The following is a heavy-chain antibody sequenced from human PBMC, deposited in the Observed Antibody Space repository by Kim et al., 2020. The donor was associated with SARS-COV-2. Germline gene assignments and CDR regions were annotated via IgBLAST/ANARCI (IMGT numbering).Heavy chain of an antibody. CDR2: TYYSGST. CDR3: ARRVYSSGWFDP. Sequence: SETLSPTCTVSGGSISSSSYYWGWIRQPPGKGLEWIGSTYYSGSTYYNPSLKSRVTISVDTSKNQFSLKLSSVTAADTAVYYCARRVYSSGWFDPWGQGTLVTVSS. J-gene: IGHJ5*02. V-gene: IGHV4-39*01. D-gene: IGHD6-19*01. CDR1: GGSISSSSYY.